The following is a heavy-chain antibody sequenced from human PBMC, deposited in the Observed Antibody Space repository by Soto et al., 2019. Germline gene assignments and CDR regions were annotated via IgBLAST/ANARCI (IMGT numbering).Heavy chain of an antibody. V-gene: IGHV3-72*01. CDR2: SRNRVNNLST. D-gene: IGHD2-15*01. J-gene: IGHJ4*02. Sequence: GGSLRLSCAASGFTVSSNHMDWVRQAPGKGLEWVGRSRNRVNNLSTAYAASVQGRFTISRDESKNAVYLQMNSLKTDDTAVYYCSSVDPSAKSPDYWGQGTLVTVSS. CDR3: SSVDPSAKSPDY. CDR1: GFTVSSNH.